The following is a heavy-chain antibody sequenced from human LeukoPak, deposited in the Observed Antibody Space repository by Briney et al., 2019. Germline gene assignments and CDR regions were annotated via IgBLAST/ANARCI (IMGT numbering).Heavy chain of an antibody. V-gene: IGHV5-51*01. CDR2: IYPSDSDT. CDR3: ARLPGYCSSTSCYKGGPNYYYMDV. J-gene: IGHJ6*03. Sequence: GESLKISCKGSGYSFTSYWIGWVRQMPGKGLEWMGIIYPSDSDTRYSPSYQGQVTISADKSISTAYLQWSSLKASDTAMYYCARLPGYCSSTSCYKGGPNYYYMDVWGKGTTVTVSS. CDR1: GYSFTSYW. D-gene: IGHD2-2*02.